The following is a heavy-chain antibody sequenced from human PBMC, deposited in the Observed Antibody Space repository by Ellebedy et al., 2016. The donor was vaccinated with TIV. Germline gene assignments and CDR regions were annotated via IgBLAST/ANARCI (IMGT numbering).Heavy chain of an antibody. J-gene: IGHJ5*02. CDR2: IDWDDDK. CDR3: ERMRVGVVTTLNWFDP. CDR1: GFSLSTSGMC. D-gene: IGHD2-21*02. Sequence: SGPTLVKPTQTLTLTCTFSGFSLSTSGMCVSWIRQPPGKALEWLARIDWDDDKYYSTSLKTRLTISKDTSKNQVVLTMTNMDPVDTATYYCERMRVGVVTTLNWFDPWGQGTLVTVSS. V-gene: IGHV2-70*11.